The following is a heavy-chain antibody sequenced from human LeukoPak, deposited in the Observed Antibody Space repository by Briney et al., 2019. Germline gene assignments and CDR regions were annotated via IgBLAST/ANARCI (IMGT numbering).Heavy chain of an antibody. CDR3: ARDGSYGLDY. J-gene: IGHJ4*02. Sequence: GGSLRLSCAASGFTFSSYEMNWVRQAPGKGLEWVSYISSSGTTIYYADSVKGRFTISRDNAKNSLYLQMNSLRAEDTAVYYCARDGSYGLDYWGQGTLVTVSS. D-gene: IGHD5-18*01. V-gene: IGHV3-48*03. CDR2: ISSSGTTI. CDR1: GFTFSSYE.